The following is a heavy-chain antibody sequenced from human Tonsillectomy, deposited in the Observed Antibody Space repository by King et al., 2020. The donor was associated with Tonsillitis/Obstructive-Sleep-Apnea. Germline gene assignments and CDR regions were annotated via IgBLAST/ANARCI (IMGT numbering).Heavy chain of an antibody. V-gene: IGHV3-30*01. CDR1: GFTFSSYA. CDR2: ISYDGSDK. J-gene: IGHJ4*02. Sequence: VQLVESGGGVVQPGRSLRLSCAASGFTFSSYAMHWVRQAPGKGREWVAVISYDGSDKYYADSVKGRFTFSRDNSKNTLYLQMNSLRTEDTAVYYCARGRGVYDYIKDFDYWGQGTLVTVSS. D-gene: IGHD3-16*01. CDR3: ARGRGVYDYIKDFDY.